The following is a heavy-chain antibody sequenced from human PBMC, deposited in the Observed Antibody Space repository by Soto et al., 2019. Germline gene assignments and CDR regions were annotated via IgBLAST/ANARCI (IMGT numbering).Heavy chain of an antibody. J-gene: IGHJ4*02. Sequence: PGGSLRLSCVASGLTFGNRAMSWVRQAPGEGLQWVATITDNGGDAKYADSVRGRFVISRDNSKKTLYLQMTSLTAEDSAMYFCAKGSTESNPGSRIFDFWGRGTLVTVSS. V-gene: IGHV3-23*01. CDR3: AKGSTESNPGSRIFDF. CDR1: GLTFGNRA. D-gene: IGHD3-10*01. CDR2: ITDNGGDA.